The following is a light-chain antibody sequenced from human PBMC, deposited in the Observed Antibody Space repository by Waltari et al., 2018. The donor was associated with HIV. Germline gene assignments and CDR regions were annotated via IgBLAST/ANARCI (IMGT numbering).Light chain of an antibody. Sequence: QSVLTQPPSASGTPGQRVTISCSGRSSNIGSQNVYWYQQLPGTAPKPLIYRNNQRPSGVPDRFSGSKSGTSASLSISGLRSEDEADYYCAAWDDSLSGYVFGTGTKVTVL. CDR1: SSNIGSQN. CDR2: RNN. J-gene: IGLJ1*01. V-gene: IGLV1-47*01. CDR3: AAWDDSLSGYV.